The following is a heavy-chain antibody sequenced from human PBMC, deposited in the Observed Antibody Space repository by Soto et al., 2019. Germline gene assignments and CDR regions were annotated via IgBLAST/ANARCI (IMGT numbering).Heavy chain of an antibody. Sequence: EVQLLESGGGLVQPGGSLRLSCEASRFTFSGYSMSWVRQAPGKGLEWVSGISGSGGSTYYAVSVKGRFTTSRDNAESTLFLQMNSLRAEDTALYYCAKSYGDTWKHYYFDYWGQGTLVTVSS. D-gene: IGHD3-3*02. CDR3: AKSYGDTWKHYYFDY. CDR1: RFTFSGYS. J-gene: IGHJ4*02. V-gene: IGHV3-23*01. CDR2: ISGSGGST.